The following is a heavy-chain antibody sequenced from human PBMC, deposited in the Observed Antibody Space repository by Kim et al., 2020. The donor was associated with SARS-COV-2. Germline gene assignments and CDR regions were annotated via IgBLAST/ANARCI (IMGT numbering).Heavy chain of an antibody. Sequence: ASVKGRFTISRDDSKNSLYLQMNSLKTEDTAVYYCARVVSDGWYGNQFDYWGQGTLVTVSS. V-gene: IGHV3-72*01. D-gene: IGHD6-19*01. J-gene: IGHJ4*02. CDR3: ARVVSDGWYGNQFDY.